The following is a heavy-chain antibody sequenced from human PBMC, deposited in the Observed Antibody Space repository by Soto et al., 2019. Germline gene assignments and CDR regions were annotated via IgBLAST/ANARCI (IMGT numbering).Heavy chain of an antibody. CDR2: IYWDDDK. CDR3: ARDSVALYYYYYGMDV. D-gene: IGHD2-21*01. V-gene: IGHV2-70*11. Sequence: GSGPTLVNPTQTLTLTCTFSGFSLSTSAVGVGWIRQPPGKALEWLARIYWDDDKYYSTSLKTRLTITKDTSKNQVVLTMTNMDPVDTATYYCARDSVALYYYYYGMDVWGQGTTVTV. CDR1: GFSLSTSAVG. J-gene: IGHJ6*02.